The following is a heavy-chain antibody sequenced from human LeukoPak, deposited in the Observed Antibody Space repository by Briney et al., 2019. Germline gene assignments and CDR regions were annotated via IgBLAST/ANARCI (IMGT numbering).Heavy chain of an antibody. Sequence: GGSLILSCTASGFTLGSHDMHWVRQLPGQGLEWVAAVSSGFHAFFADSVQGRFTVSREDARNSLYLQMNSLRAGDTAVYYCVREARGYHYTYFDYWGQGTLVTVSS. V-gene: IGHV3-13*01. D-gene: IGHD5-18*01. CDR3: VREARGYHYTYFDY. CDR2: VSSGFHA. CDR1: GFTLGSHD. J-gene: IGHJ4*02.